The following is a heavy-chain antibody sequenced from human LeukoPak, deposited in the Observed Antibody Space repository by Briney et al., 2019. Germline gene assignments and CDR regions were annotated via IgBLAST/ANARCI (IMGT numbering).Heavy chain of an antibody. J-gene: IGHJ4*02. D-gene: IGHD5-12*01. CDR2: ISNSGGRT. V-gene: IGHV3-23*01. CDR1: GFTFSSYA. Sequence: GGSLRLSCAASGFTFSSYAMSWVRQAPGKGLEWVSSISNSGGRTFYTDSVKGRFTISGDNSKITLYLQMNSLRAEDTAVYYCAKSYNGYESKPDYWGQGTLVTVSS. CDR3: AKSYNGYESKPDY.